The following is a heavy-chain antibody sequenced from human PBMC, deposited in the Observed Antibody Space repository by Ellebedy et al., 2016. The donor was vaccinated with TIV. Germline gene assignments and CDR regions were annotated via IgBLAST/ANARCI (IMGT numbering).Heavy chain of an antibody. CDR1: GYIFVNYW. Sequence: GESLKISXEASGYIFVNYWISWVRQKPGKGLEWMGRIDPSDSETNYSPSLQGHVTISRDKSIRTAYLQWSSLKASDTAMYYCARLYCTSTSCYFDYWGQGTLVTVSS. D-gene: IGHD2-2*01. CDR3: ARLYCTSTSCYFDY. CDR2: IDPSDSET. J-gene: IGHJ4*02. V-gene: IGHV5-10-1*01.